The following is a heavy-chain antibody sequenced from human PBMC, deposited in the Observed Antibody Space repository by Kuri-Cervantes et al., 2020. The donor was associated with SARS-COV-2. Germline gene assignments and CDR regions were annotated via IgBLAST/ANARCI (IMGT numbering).Heavy chain of an antibody. Sequence: GGSLRLSCAASGFTFSSYSMNWVRQAPGKGLEWVSSISSSSSYIYYADPVKGRFIISRDSAKNSLYLQMNSLRDEDTAVCYCARDWGSGLDVWGQGTTVTVSS. CDR1: GFTFSSYS. J-gene: IGHJ6*02. CDR2: ISSSSSYI. CDR3: ARDWGSGLDV. V-gene: IGHV3-21*01. D-gene: IGHD3-10*01.